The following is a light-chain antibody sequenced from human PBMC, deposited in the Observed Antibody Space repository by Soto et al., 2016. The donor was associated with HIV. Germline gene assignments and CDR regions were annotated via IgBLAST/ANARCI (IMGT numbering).Light chain of an antibody. CDR2: KAS. V-gene: IGKV1-5*03. J-gene: IGKJ3*01. Sequence: DIQMTQSPSTLSASVGDRVTITCRASQSVSTWLAWYQQRPGKAPKLLIYKASSLESGVPSRFSGSGSGTEFTLTISSLQPDDFATYYCQQYYNYPFTFGPGTKVDIK. CDR1: QSVSTW. CDR3: QQYYNYPFT.